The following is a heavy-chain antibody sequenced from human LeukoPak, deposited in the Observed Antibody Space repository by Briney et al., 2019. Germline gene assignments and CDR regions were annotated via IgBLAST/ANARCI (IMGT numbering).Heavy chain of an antibody. Sequence: GASVKVSCKASGGTFSSYAISWVRQAPGQGLEWMGGIIPIFGTANYAQKFQGRVTITTDESTSTAYMELSSLRSDDTAVYYCARDLRPGVAVTHPLYFQHWGQGTLVTVSS. V-gene: IGHV1-69*05. J-gene: IGHJ1*01. CDR3: ARDLRPGVAVTHPLYFQH. CDR1: GGTFSSYA. D-gene: IGHD3-3*01. CDR2: IIPIFGTA.